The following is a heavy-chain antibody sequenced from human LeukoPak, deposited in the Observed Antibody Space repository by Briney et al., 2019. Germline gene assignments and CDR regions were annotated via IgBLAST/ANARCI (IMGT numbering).Heavy chain of an antibody. CDR1: GFTFSSYW. CDR2: INTDGSST. V-gene: IGHV3-74*01. J-gene: IGHJ4*02. D-gene: IGHD3-3*02. CDR3: AKVYENFWSGYYTPSYFDY. Sequence: GGSLRLSCAASGFTFSSYWMHWVRQAPGKGLVWVSRINTDGSSTSYADSVKGRFTISRDNSKNTLYLQMNSLRAEDTAVYYCAKVYENFWSGYYTPSYFDYWGQGTLVTVSS.